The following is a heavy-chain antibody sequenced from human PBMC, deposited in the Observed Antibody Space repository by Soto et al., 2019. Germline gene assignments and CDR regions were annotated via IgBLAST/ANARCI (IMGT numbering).Heavy chain of an antibody. J-gene: IGHJ4*02. CDR1: GGSISTSGYY. Sequence: QVQLRESGPGLVKPSQTLSLTCTVSGGSISTSGYYWSWIRQHPGKGLDWIGYVYYSGSTYYNPSLKSRVTISVDTSKNQFSLKLSSVTAADTVVYYCARVGEIIGDYWGQGVLVTVSS. D-gene: IGHD3-10*01. CDR3: ARVGEIIGDY. CDR2: VYYSGST. V-gene: IGHV4-31*03.